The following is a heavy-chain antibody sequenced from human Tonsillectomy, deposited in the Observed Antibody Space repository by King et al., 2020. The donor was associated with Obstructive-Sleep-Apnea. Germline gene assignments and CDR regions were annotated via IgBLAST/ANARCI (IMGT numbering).Heavy chain of an antibody. CDR1: GFTFSSYT. V-gene: IGHV3-21*01. CDR2: ISSSSSYI. CDR3: AGGSFGEFSYIDF. Sequence: VQLVESGGGLVTPGESLRLSCAASGFTFSSYTMNWVRQAPGKGLEWVSSISSSSSYIYCADSVKGRFTISRDNAKNSLYLQMNSLRAEDTAVYYCAGGSFGEFSYIDFWGQGTLLAVSS. D-gene: IGHD3-10*01. J-gene: IGHJ4*02.